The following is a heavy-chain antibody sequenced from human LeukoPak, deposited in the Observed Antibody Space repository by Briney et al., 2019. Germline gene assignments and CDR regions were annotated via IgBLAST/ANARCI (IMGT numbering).Heavy chain of an antibody. D-gene: IGHD2-2*01. CDR2: ISSNGGST. J-gene: IGHJ5*02. CDR1: GFTFSSYA. Sequence: PGGSLRLSCSASGFTFSSYAMHWARQAPGKGLEYVSAISSNGGSTYYADSVKGRFTISRDNSKNTLYLQMSSLRAEDTAVYYCVKEGDCSSTSCSTNWFDPWGQGALVTVSS. V-gene: IGHV3-64D*06. CDR3: VKEGDCSSTSCSTNWFDP.